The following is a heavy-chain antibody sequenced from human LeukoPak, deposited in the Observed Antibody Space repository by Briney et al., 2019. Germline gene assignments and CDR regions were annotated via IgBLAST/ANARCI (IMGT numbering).Heavy chain of an antibody. CDR2: IYSGGST. Sequence: GGSLRLSCAASGFTVSSNYMSWVRQAPGKGLEWVSVIYSGGSTYYADSVKGRFTIPRDNSKNTLYLQMNSLRAEDTAVCYCARHRGVITRDYFDYWGQGTLVTVSS. CDR1: GFTVSSNY. D-gene: IGHD3-10*01. J-gene: IGHJ4*02. V-gene: IGHV3-66*04. CDR3: ARHRGVITRDYFDY.